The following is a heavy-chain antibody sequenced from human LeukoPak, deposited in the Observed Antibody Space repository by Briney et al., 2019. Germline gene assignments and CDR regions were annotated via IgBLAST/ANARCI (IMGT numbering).Heavy chain of an antibody. CDR3: ARSSVAGVGYFDY. J-gene: IGHJ4*02. V-gene: IGHV1-69*04. D-gene: IGHD3-22*01. CDR1: GGTFSSYA. Sequence: ASVKVSCKASGGTFSSYAISWVRQAPGQGLEWMGRIIPILGIANYVQKFQGRVTITADKSTSTAYMELSSLRSEDTAVYYCARSSVAGVGYFDYWGQGTLVTVSS. CDR2: IIPILGIA.